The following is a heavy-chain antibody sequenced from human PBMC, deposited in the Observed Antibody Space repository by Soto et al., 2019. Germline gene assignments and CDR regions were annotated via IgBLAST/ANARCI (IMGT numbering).Heavy chain of an antibody. D-gene: IGHD3-16*01. CDR2: IAVGIDIT. CDR3: AAGVGYGYYYGWDV. J-gene: IGHJ6*02. V-gene: IGHV1-58*01. Sequence: QMQLVQSGPEVKKSGTSVKVSCKASGFSFSSCAVQCVRQARGQRLEWIGWIAVGIDITIYAQKFRERVTISSDMSTNTAYMELSSLRSEDTAVYYCAAGVGYGYYYGWDVWGQGTTVTVSS. CDR1: GFSFSSCA.